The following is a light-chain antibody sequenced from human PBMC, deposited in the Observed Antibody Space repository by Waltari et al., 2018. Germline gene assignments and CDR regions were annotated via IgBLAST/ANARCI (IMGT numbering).Light chain of an antibody. CDR2: TAS. CDR3: QQGNNFPWG. J-gene: IGKJ5*01. CDR1: QDITRR. Sequence: DTQMTQSPSSVSGSIGDRVTITCRASQDITRRLAWYQQKPGQAPKLLIYTASSLQVGVPSRFSGSGFGSEFTLTISSVQPEDFATYYCQQGNNFPWGFGPGTRLEIK. V-gene: IGKV1-12*01.